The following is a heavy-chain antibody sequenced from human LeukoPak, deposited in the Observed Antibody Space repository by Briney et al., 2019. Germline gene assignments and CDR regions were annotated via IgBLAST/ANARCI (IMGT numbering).Heavy chain of an antibody. V-gene: IGHV3-30*02. J-gene: IGHJ4*02. D-gene: IGHD2-21*01. CDR3: AKSDSGLADY. CDR2: IWYGGSNK. CDR1: GFTFSSYG. Sequence: GSLRLSCAASGFTFSSYGMHWVRQAPGKGLEWVAVIWYGGSNKYYADSVKGRFTISRDNSKNTLYLQMNSLRAEDTAVYYCAKSDSGLADYWGQGTLVTVSS.